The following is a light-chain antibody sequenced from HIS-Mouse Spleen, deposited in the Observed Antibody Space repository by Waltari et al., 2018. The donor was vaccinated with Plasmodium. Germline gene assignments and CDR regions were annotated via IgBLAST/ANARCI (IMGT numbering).Light chain of an antibody. Sequence: QSALTQPPSASGSPGQSVTISCTGTSSDVGGYNYVSWYQQHPGKAPKIMIYEVSKRTSGIPDRFAGSKAGNTASLTVSGVQAEDEADYYCSSYAGSNKLVFGGGTKLTVL. V-gene: IGLV2-8*01. CDR3: SSYAGSNKLV. J-gene: IGLJ2*01. CDR2: EVS. CDR1: SSDVGGYNY.